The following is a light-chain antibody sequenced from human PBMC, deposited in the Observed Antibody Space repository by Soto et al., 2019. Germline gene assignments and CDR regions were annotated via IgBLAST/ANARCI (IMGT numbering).Light chain of an antibody. Sequence: QPVRTQSPSASASLGASVKLTCTLSSGHNSYAIAWHQQQPEKGPRYLMKLNSDGSHSKGDGIPDRFSGSSSGAERYLTISSLQSEDEADYYCQTWGTGLLVFGGGTKLTVL. V-gene: IGLV4-69*01. CDR3: QTWGTGLLV. CDR2: LNSDGSH. CDR1: SGHNSYA. J-gene: IGLJ3*02.